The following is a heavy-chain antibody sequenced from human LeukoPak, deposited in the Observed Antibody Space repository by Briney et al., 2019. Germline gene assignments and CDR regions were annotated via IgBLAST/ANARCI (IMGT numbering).Heavy chain of an antibody. CDR3: AIRLSGSYLFRGYKLQY. CDR2: MNPNSGNT. D-gene: IGHD1-26*01. V-gene: IGHV1-8*01. CDR1: GYTFTSYD. J-gene: IGHJ4*02. Sequence: ASVKVSCKASGYTFTSYDINWVRQATGQGLEWMGWMNPNSGNTGYAQKFQGRVTMTRNTSISTAYMELSSLRSEDTAVYYCAIRLSGSYLFRGYKLQYWGQGTLVTVSS.